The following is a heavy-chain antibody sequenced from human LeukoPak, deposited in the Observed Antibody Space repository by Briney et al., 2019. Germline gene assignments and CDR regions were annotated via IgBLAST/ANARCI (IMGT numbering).Heavy chain of an antibody. Sequence: GGSLRLSCAASGFTFSTYSMNWVRQAPGKGLEWVANIKQDGSEKYYVDSVKGRFTISRDNAKNSLYLQMNSLRAEDTAVYYCARVFDYYDSSGYWVPYYYYMDVWGKGTTVTISS. CDR1: GFTFSTYS. CDR3: ARVFDYYDSSGYWVPYYYYMDV. J-gene: IGHJ6*03. CDR2: IKQDGSEK. V-gene: IGHV3-7*01. D-gene: IGHD3-22*01.